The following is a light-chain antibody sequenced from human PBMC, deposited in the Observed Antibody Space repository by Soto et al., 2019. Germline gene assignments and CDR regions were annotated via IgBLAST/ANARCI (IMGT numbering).Light chain of an antibody. CDR2: FNRDGSH. CDR1: SGHSDYG. CDR3: QAWDTVVV. J-gene: IGLJ2*01. V-gene: IGLV4-69*01. Sequence: QSVLTQSPSASASLGASVTLTCTLSSGHSDYGIASHQQQPDKGPRYLMKFNRDGSHNKGDGIPDRFSCSSSGAERYLMISGLQSDDDDGYSCQAWDTVVVFGGGTKLTVL.